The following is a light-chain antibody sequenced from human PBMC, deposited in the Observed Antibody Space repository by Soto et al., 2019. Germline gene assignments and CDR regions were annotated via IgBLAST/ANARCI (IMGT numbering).Light chain of an antibody. V-gene: IGLV2-23*02. Sequence: QSALTQPASVSGSPGQSITISCTGTSSDVGAYNRVSWYQQHSGKAPKLMIYEVSNRPSGVSNRFSGSKSGNTASLTISGLQAEDEADYYCCSYAGSSTFVYVFGTGTKLTVL. J-gene: IGLJ1*01. CDR1: SSDVGAYNR. CDR3: CSYAGSSTFVYV. CDR2: EVS.